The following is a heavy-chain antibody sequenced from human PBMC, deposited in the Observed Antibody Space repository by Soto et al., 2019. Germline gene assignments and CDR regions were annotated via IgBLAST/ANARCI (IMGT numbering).Heavy chain of an antibody. D-gene: IGHD2-8*02. J-gene: IGHJ4*02. CDR1: GGSFSGYY. CDR2: INHSGST. V-gene: IGHV4-34*01. CDR3: ARDKITGLFDY. Sequence: PSGTLSLTCAVYGGSFSGYYWSWIRQPPGKGLEWIGEINHSGSTNYNPSLKSRVTISLDTSNNQLSLKMTSVTAADTAMYYCARDKITGLFDYWGQGTLVTVSS.